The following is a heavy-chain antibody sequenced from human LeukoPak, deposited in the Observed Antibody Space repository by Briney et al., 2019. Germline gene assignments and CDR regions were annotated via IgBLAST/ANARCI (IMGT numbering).Heavy chain of an antibody. Sequence: SETLSLTCTVSGGSINNYYWSWIRQPPGKGLEWIGRIYTSGSTNYNPSLKSRVTMSVDTSKNQFSLKLSSVTAADTAVYYCARDLTARVSEGTHDYWGQGTLVTVSS. CDR3: ARDLTARVSEGTHDY. CDR2: IYTSGST. D-gene: IGHD1-1*01. V-gene: IGHV4-4*07. CDR1: GGSINNYY. J-gene: IGHJ4*02.